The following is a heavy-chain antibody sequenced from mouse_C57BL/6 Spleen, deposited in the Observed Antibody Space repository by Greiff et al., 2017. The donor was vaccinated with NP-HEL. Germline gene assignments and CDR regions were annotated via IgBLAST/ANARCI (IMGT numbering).Heavy chain of an antibody. CDR1: GFTFSDYG. CDR3: ARPYDYSYFDV. CDR2: ISSGSSTI. J-gene: IGHJ1*03. Sequence: DVMLVESGGGLVKPGGSLKLSCAASGFTFSDYGMHWVRQAPEKGLEWVAYISSGSSTIYYADTVKGRFTISRDNAKNTLFLQMTSLRSEDTAMYYCARPYDYSYFDVWGTGTTVTVSS. D-gene: IGHD2-3*01. V-gene: IGHV5-17*01.